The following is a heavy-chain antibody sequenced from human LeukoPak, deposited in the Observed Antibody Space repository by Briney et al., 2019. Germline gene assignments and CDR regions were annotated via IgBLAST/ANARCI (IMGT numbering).Heavy chain of an antibody. Sequence: GGSLRLSCSASGFTFTTFWMNWVRQVPGKGLVWVSLINPDGSTTTYADSVKGRFTISRDNAKNTVYLQMNSLGGEDTAIYYCARDLRGSPDRWGQGTLVTVS. D-gene: IGHD3-16*01. J-gene: IGHJ5*02. CDR3: ARDLRGSPDR. CDR2: INPDGSTT. V-gene: IGHV3-74*01. CDR1: GFTFTTFW.